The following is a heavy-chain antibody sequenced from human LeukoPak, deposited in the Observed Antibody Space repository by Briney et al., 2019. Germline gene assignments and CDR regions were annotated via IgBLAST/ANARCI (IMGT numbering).Heavy chain of an antibody. J-gene: IGHJ6*02. V-gene: IGHV3-74*01. CDR3: ARDIGPFYYYYYYGMDV. CDR1: GFTFSSYW. D-gene: IGHD1-26*01. Sequence: GGSLRLSCAASGFTFSSYWMHWVRQAPGEGLVWVSRINSDGSSTSYADSVKSRFTISRDNAKNTLYLQMNSLRAEDTAVYYCARDIGPFYYYYYYGMDVWGQGTTVTVSS. CDR2: INSDGSST.